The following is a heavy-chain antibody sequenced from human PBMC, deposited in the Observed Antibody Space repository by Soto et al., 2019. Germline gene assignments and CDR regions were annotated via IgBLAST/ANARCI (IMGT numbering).Heavy chain of an antibody. Sequence: PSETLSLTCTVSGGSISSSSYYWGWIRQPPGKGLEWIGSIYYSGTTYHNPSLKSRVTISVDTSKNQFSLKLSSVTAADTAVYYCARHRGYYDILTGYYTELNFDYWAQGTLVTVSS. CDR2: IYYSGTT. D-gene: IGHD3-9*01. V-gene: IGHV4-39*01. CDR3: ARHRGYYDILTGYYTELNFDY. J-gene: IGHJ4*02. CDR1: GGSISSSSYY.